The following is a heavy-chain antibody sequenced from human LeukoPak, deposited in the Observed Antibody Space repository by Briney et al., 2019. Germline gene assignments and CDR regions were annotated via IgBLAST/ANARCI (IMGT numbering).Heavy chain of an antibody. CDR1: GGSISSGDYY. CDR2: IYYSGST. Sequence: SQTLSLTCTVSGGSISSGDYYWSWIRQPPGKGLEWIGYIYYSGSTYYNPSLKSRVTISVDTSKNQFSLKLSSVTAADTAVYYCARGLRGYSGYQFDYWGQGTLVTVSS. D-gene: IGHD5-12*01. CDR3: ARGLRGYSGYQFDY. J-gene: IGHJ4*02. V-gene: IGHV4-30-4*01.